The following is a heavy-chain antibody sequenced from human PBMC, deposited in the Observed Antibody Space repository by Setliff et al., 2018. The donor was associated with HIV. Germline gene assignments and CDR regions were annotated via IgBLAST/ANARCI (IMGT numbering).Heavy chain of an antibody. Sequence: SETLSLTCSVYDGSLSGYFWTWIRQSPGKGLEWIGEINYSGTTNYNPSFKSRVTISIDTSKNQLSLKLTSVAAADASLYYCARGRDSSTWYFSHFYYYYYMDVWGKGTTVTVSS. D-gene: IGHD6-13*01. CDR3: ARGRDSSTWYFSHFYYYYYMDV. J-gene: IGHJ6*03. CDR1: DGSLSGYF. V-gene: IGHV4-34*01. CDR2: INYSGTT.